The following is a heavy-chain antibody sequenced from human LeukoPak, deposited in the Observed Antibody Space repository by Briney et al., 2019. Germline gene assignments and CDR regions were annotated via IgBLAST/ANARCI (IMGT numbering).Heavy chain of an antibody. CDR1: GYSISSGYY. D-gene: IGHD5-24*01. CDR3: ARGRDGYNSDYFDY. V-gene: IGHV4-38-2*02. Sequence: PSETLSLTCTVSGYSISSGYYWGWIRQPPGKGLEWIGSIYHSGSTYYNPSLKSRVTISVDTSKNQFSLKLSSVTAADTAVYYCARGRDGYNSDYFDYWGQGTLVTVSS. CDR2: IYHSGST. J-gene: IGHJ4*02.